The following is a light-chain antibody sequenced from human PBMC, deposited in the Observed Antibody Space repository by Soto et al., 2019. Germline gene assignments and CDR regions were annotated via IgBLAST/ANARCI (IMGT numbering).Light chain of an antibody. J-gene: IGKJ1*01. CDR1: QSVSSY. CDR2: DAY. V-gene: IGKV3-11*01. CDR3: QQRSNWPPTWT. Sequence: EIVLTQSPATLSLSPGERATLSCRASQSVSSYLAWYQQKPGQAPRLLIYDAYNRATGIPARFSGSGSGTDFPLTISSLAPEDFAVYYCQQRSNWPPTWTFGQGTKVEIK.